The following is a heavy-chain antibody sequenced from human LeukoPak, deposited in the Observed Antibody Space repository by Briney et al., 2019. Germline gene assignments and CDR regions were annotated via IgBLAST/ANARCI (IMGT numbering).Heavy chain of an antibody. CDR2: ISGSGGTT. Sequence: PGGSLRLSCAASGFTFSNYAMSWVRQVPGKGLEWVSAISGSGGTTYYADSVKGRFTTSRDNSKNALSLQMNSLRAEDTALYYCAKVLVAYTYGGGGDYWGQGTLVTVSS. CDR3: AKVLVAYTYGGGGDY. CDR1: GFTFSNYA. D-gene: IGHD5-18*01. J-gene: IGHJ4*02. V-gene: IGHV3-23*01.